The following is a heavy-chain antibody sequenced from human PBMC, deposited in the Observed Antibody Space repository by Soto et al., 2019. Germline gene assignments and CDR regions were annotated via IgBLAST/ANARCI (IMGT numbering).Heavy chain of an antibody. Sequence: ELQLVASGGGLVKPGGSLRLSCAASGFTFTGYVMNWVRQAPGKGLEWLSSISTTTNYKYYADSVKGRFTISSDSGNKSINLQMNSLRDEDTAVYYCARELGVQLEFDFWGQGTQVTVSS. CDR2: ISTTTNYK. D-gene: IGHD1-1*01. J-gene: IGHJ4*02. V-gene: IGHV3-21*01. CDR1: GFTFTGYV. CDR3: ARELGVQLEFDF.